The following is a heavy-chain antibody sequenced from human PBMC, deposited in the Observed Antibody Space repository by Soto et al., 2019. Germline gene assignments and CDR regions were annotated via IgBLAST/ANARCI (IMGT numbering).Heavy chain of an antibody. CDR3: AREQGWFDP. CDR2: IYYSGST. V-gene: IGHV4-59*01. Sequence: MSQTCTVSDGSRGGYYWSWIRQHPGKGLEWIGYIYYSGSTNYNPSLKSRVTISVDTSKNQFSLKLSSVTAADTTVYYSAREQGWFDPWDPGTLVTVPQ. J-gene: IGHJ5*02. CDR1: DGSRGGYY.